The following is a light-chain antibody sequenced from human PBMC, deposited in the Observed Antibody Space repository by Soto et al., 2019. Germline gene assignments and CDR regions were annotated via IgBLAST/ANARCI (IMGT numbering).Light chain of an antibody. J-gene: IGLJ2*01. V-gene: IGLV1-44*01. Sequence: QAVVAQPPSASGTPGQTVTISCSGNRSNIGNNVVHWYQQLPRTAPSLLIYTTNLRPAGVPDRFSGSKSGTSASLAISGLQSEDEADYYCAAWDDSLDGLVFGGGTKVTVL. CDR1: RSNIGNNV. CDR2: TTN. CDR3: AAWDDSLDGLV.